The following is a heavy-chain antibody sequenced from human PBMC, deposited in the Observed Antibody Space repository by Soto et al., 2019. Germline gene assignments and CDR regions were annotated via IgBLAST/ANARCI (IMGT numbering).Heavy chain of an antibody. Sequence: GESLTLSCAASKFAFSSGAVIWGRQVTEKGLELLSGISGGSINTFYAYAVKGRFTIFRDNSNNNLLLQKNSLGAKDTAVYYCAKDSTKYSSALRGRYFDYGGQGIGVTVSS. V-gene: IGHV3-23*01. CDR2: ISGGSINT. D-gene: IGHD2-8*01. CDR1: KFAFSSGA. J-gene: IGHJ4*02. CDR3: AKDSTKYSSALRGRYFDY.